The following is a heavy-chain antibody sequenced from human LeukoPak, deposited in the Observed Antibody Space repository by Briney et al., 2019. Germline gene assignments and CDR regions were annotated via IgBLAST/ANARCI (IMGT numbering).Heavy chain of an antibody. CDR2: ISGSGGST. CDR1: GFTFSSYT. D-gene: IGHD6-13*01. V-gene: IGHV3-23*01. Sequence: GGSLRLSCAASGFTFSSYTMNWVRQPPGKGLEWVSAISGSGGSTYYADSVKGRFTISRDNSKNTLYLQMNSLRAEDTAVYYCAKDALIAAAQGAFDIWGQGTMVTVSS. CDR3: AKDALIAAAQGAFDI. J-gene: IGHJ3*02.